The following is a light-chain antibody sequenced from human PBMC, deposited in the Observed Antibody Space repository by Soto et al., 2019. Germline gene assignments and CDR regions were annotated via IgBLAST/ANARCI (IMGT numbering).Light chain of an antibody. V-gene: IGLV2-14*03. Sequence: QSALTQPASVSGSPGRSVTISCTGTSTDVGDFNYVSWYQHLPGRAPKLIIYDVTNRPSGIYYRFSASKSGRTASLTISGLQAEDEADYHCSSYSSSTTHVVFGGGTKVTVL. CDR3: SSYSSSTTHVV. CDR1: STDVGDFNY. J-gene: IGLJ2*01. CDR2: DVT.